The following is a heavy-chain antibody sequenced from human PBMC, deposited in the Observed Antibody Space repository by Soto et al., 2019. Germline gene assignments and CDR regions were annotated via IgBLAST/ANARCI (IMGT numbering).Heavy chain of an antibody. CDR3: ASKRTSVVTQPYFD. V-gene: IGHV4-39*01. Sequence: PSETLSLTCTVTCDSISSRSYYWGWIRQPPGKGLEWIGSIYYSGSTYNNPSLRSRVSMSIDTSKDQFSLKLKSVTAADTALYFCASKRTSVVTQPYFD. J-gene: IGHJ4*01. CDR1: CDSISSRSYY. CDR2: IYYSGST. D-gene: IGHD2-21*02.